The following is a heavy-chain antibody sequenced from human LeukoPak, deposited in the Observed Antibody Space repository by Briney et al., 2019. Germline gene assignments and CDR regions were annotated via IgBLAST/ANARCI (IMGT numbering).Heavy chain of an antibody. V-gene: IGHV4-31*03. J-gene: IGHJ3*02. Sequence: PSETLSLTCTVSGGSISSGGYYWSWIRQHPGKGLGWIGYIYYSGSTYYKPSLKSRVTISVDTSKNQFSLKLSSVTAADTAVYYCAREAYCGGDCYSTPDAFVICGRGTMVTVSS. CDR1: GGSISSGGYY. CDR3: AREAYCGGDCYSTPDAFVI. CDR2: IYYSGST. D-gene: IGHD2-21*02.